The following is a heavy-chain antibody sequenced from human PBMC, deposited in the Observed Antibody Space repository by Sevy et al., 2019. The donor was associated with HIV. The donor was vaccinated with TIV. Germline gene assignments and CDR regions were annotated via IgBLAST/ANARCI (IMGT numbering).Heavy chain of an antibody. CDR3: PRRNDFDI. Sequence: SETLSVTCTVSGGSINSDHWNWIRQPPGKGLEWIGYVYYTGGTNYNPSLKNRVTISVDRTKNQFSLKLTSVTAADTAVYYCPRRNDFDIWGQGTMVTVSS. J-gene: IGHJ3*02. CDR1: GGSINSDH. CDR2: VYYTGGT. V-gene: IGHV4-59*08.